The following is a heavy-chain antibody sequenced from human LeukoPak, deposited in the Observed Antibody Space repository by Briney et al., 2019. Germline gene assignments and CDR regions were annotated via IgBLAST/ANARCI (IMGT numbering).Heavy chain of an antibody. Sequence: SQTLSLTCTVSGGSISSGGYYWSWIRQHPGKGLEWIGYIYYSGSTYYNPSLKSRVTIPVDTSKNQFSLKLSSVTAADTAVYYCAAYIAAAGNFDYWGQGTLVTVSS. J-gene: IGHJ4*02. V-gene: IGHV4-31*03. CDR1: GGSISSGGYY. D-gene: IGHD6-13*01. CDR2: IYYSGST. CDR3: AAYIAAAGNFDY.